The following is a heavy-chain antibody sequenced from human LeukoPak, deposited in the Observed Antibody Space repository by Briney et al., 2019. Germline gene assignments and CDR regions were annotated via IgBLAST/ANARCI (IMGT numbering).Heavy chain of an antibody. Sequence: GGSLRLSCAASGFTFSSYSMNWVRQAPGKGLEWVSSISSSSSYIYYADSVKGRFTISRDNAKNSLYLQMNSLRAEDTAVYYCARAATVTTYGWFDPWGQGTLVTASS. J-gene: IGHJ5*02. CDR2: ISSSSSYI. D-gene: IGHD4-17*01. V-gene: IGHV3-21*01. CDR1: GFTFSSYS. CDR3: ARAATVTTYGWFDP.